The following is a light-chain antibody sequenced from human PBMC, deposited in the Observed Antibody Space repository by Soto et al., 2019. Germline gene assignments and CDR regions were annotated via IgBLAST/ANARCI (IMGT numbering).Light chain of an antibody. V-gene: IGKV3-20*01. CDR2: GAS. CDR1: QSVSSRY. Sequence: EIVLTQSPGTLSLSPGERATLSCRASQSVSSRYLARYQQKPGQAPRLLIYGASSRATGIPDRFSGSGSGTDFTLTSIRLEPEDFAVYYCQQYGNSPLTFGQGTKVEIK. J-gene: IGKJ1*01. CDR3: QQYGNSPLT.